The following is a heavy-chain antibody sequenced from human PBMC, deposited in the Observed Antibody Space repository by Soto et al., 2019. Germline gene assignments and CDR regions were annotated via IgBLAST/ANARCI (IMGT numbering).Heavy chain of an antibody. J-gene: IGHJ3*02. V-gene: IGHV1-18*01. D-gene: IGHD1-1*01. CDR2: ISGYTGNT. Sequence: GSVKVYFKTSGYPFTTYGLTLVRQAPGQGLEWMGWISGYTGNTNYAQKFQGRVTMTTDTSTSTAYMELRSLRSYDTAEYYCARFATSGIMQDAFDIWGKGTMVTVS. CDR3: ARFATSGIMQDAFDI. CDR1: GYPFTTYG.